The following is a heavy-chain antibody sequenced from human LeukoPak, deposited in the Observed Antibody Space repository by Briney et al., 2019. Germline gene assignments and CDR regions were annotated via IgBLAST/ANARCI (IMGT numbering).Heavy chain of an antibody. J-gene: IGHJ5*02. CDR3: ARGNSRYHWFHP. D-gene: IGHD1-14*01. V-gene: IGHV4-34*01. Sequence: SETLSLTCAVYGGSFCGYYWSWIRQPPGKGLEWIGEINHSGSTNYNPSLKSRVTISVDTSKNQFSLKLSSVTAADTAVYYCARGNSRYHWFHPWGQGTLVTVSS. CDR2: INHSGST. CDR1: GGSFCGYY.